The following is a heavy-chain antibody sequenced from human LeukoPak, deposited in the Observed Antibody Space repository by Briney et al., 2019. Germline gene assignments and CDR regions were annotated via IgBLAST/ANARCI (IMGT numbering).Heavy chain of an antibody. CDR1: GYSLSSGYY. V-gene: IGHV4-38-2*02. D-gene: IGHD1-1*01. Sequence: SETLSLTCTVSGYSLSSGYYWGWIRQPPGKGLEWIGSIYHSGSTYYNPSLKSRVTISVDTSKNQFSLKLSSVTAADTAVYYCARDENWKLDWGQGTLVTVSS. CDR3: ARDENWKLD. J-gene: IGHJ4*02. CDR2: IYHSGST.